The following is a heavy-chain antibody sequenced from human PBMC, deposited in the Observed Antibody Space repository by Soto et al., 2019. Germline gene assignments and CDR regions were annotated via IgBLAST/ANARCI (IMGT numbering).Heavy chain of an antibody. J-gene: IGHJ5*02. V-gene: IGHV6-1*01. CDR1: GDSVSSNSAA. Sequence: SQTLSLTCAISGDSVSSNSAAWNWIRQSPSRGLEWLGRTYYRSKWYNDYAVSVKSRITINPDTSKNQFSLQLNSVTPKDTAVYYCARDLGFRYSSSWYWFDPWGQGTLVTVSS. D-gene: IGHD6-13*01. CDR3: ARDLGFRYSSSWYWFDP. CDR2: TYYRSKWYN.